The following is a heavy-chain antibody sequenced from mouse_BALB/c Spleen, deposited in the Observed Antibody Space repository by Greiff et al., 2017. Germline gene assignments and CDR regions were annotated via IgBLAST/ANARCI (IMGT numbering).Heavy chain of an antibody. CDR3: ARIGNPFAY. Sequence: VQLKESGAELVRPGALVKLSCKASGFNIKDYYMHWVKQRPEQGLEWIGWIDPENGNTIYDPKFQGKASITADTSSNTAYLQLSSLTSEDTAVYYFARIGNPFAYWGQGTLVTVSA. D-gene: IGHD2-1*01. V-gene: IGHV14-1*02. CDR2: IDPENGNT. J-gene: IGHJ3*01. CDR1: GFNIKDYY.